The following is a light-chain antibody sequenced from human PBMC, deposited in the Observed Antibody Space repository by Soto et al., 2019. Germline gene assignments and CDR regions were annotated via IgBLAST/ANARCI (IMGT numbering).Light chain of an antibody. CDR3: QQSNNWPPIT. V-gene: IGKV3-15*01. Sequence: VLTQSPATLSVSPGERATLSCRASQSVSNNLAWYQQKPGQAPRLVIYGASSRATGTPARFSGSGSGTEFTITISSLQHEDFAVYYCQQSNNWPPITFGQGTRLDI. CDR2: GAS. CDR1: QSVSNN. J-gene: IGKJ5*01.